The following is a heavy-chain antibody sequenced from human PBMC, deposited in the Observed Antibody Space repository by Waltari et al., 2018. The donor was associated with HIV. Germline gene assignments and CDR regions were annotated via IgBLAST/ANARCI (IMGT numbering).Heavy chain of an antibody. V-gene: IGHV3-7*01. Sequence: ELHLVESGGNLVQPGGSLRLSCTASGFTFRYSWMSWVRQAPGKGLEWVATIRDDGSDEVYVDSVKGRFTISRDNAKSSVYLQMNSLRVEDSAIYYCASSRSDYDTKYYGMGVWGQWTTVSVSS. D-gene: IGHD5-12*01. J-gene: IGHJ6*02. CDR3: ASSRSDYDTKYYGMGV. CDR2: IRDDGSDE. CDR1: GFTFRYSW.